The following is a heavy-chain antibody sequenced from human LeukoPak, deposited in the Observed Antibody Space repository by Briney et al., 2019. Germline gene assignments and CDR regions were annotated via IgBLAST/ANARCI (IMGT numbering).Heavy chain of an antibody. D-gene: IGHD3-22*01. CDR1: GGSIRSGSHY. CDR2: IYYSGST. Sequence: SETLSLTCTVSGGSIRSGSHYWAWIRQPPGKELEWIGSIYYSGSTYYNPSLENRVTISIDTSKNHFSLKLSSLSAAGTSVYYCAKRDDSGGNLVDLWGQGTLVTVS. CDR3: AKRDDSGGNLVDL. J-gene: IGHJ4*02. V-gene: IGHV4-39*02.